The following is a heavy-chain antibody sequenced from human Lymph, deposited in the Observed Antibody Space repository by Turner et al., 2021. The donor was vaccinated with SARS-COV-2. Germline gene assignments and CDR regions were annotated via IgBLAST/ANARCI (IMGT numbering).Heavy chain of an antibody. D-gene: IGHD3-10*01. CDR1: GYTLTGYY. J-gene: IGHJ4*02. V-gene: IGHV1-2*02. Sequence: QVQLVQSGAEVKKPGASVKVSCKASGYTLTGYYMHWVRQAPGQGLEWMGWIHPNSGGTNYAQKFQGRVTMTRDTSISTAYMDLSRLRSDDTAMYYCARSRDLQSMVWGVDPFDYWGQGTLVTVSS. CDR2: IHPNSGGT. CDR3: ARSRDLQSMVWGVDPFDY.